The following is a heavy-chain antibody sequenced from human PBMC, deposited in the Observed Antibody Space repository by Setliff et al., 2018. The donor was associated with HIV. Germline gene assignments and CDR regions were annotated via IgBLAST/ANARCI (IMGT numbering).Heavy chain of an antibody. Sequence: GASVKVSCKASGYSFINYGISWVRQAPGQGPEWMGWISPYTGNTDYAPRLLGRVTMTTDTSTSTAYLELRSLTSDDTAVYYCARFAVAGTKWSDPWGQGTLVTVSS. CDR3: ARFAVAGTKWSDP. V-gene: IGHV1-18*01. CDR2: ISPYTGNT. CDR1: GYSFINYG. J-gene: IGHJ5*02. D-gene: IGHD6-19*01.